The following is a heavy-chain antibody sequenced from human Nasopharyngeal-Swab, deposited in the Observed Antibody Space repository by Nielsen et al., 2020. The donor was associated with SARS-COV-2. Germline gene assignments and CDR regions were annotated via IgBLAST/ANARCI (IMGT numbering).Heavy chain of an antibody. CDR1: GFTFSSYS. CDR2: ISSSSSYI. CDR3: ARVTGYSGYGCYDY. J-gene: IGHJ4*02. V-gene: IGHV3-21*01. D-gene: IGHD5-12*01. Sequence: GESLKIFCAASGFTFSSYSMNWVRQAPGKGLEWVSSISSSSSYIYYADSVKGRFTISRDNAKNSLHLQMNSLRAEDTAVYYCARVTGYSGYGCYDYWGQGTLVTVSS.